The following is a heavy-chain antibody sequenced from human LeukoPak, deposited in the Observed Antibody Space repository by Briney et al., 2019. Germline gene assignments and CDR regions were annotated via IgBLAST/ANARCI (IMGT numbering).Heavy chain of an antibody. CDR1: GFTFSSYW. V-gene: IGHV3-7*03. J-gene: IGHJ4*02. CDR2: IKQDGSEK. D-gene: IGHD5-18*01. CDR3: ARGYIYGYHY. Sequence: GGSLRLSCAASGFTFSSYWMSWVRQAPGKGLEWVANIKQDGSEKYYVDSVKGRFTISRDNSKNTLFLQMNSLRAEDTAVYYCARGYIYGYHYWGQGTLVTVSS.